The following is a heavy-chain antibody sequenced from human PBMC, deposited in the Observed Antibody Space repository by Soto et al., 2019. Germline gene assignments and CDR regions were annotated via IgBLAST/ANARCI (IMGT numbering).Heavy chain of an antibody. V-gene: IGHV1-18*01. D-gene: IGHD2-15*01. CDR2: INAGNGNT. J-gene: IGHJ4*02. CDR3: ARDLGGWPDY. Sequence: QVQLVQSGAEVKKPGASVKVSCKASGYTFTSYGISWVRQAPGQGLEWMGWINAGNGNTKYSQKFQGRVTITRDTSASTAYMELSSLRSEDTAVYYCARDLGGWPDYWGQGTLVTVSS. CDR1: GYTFTSYG.